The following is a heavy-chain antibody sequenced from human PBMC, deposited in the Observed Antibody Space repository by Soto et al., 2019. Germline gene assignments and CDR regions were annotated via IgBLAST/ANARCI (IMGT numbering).Heavy chain of an antibody. J-gene: IGHJ2*01. Sequence: EVQLVESGGGLLQPGGSLRLSCAASGLTFSSYEMNWVRQAPGKGLEWVSYISRSGSTIYYADSVKGRVTISRDNAKNSLYLQMNSLRAEDTAVYYCARDGRIRRPDWYFDLWGRVPLVTVSS. V-gene: IGHV3-48*03. CDR2: ISRSGSTI. CDR3: ARDGRIRRPDWYFDL. D-gene: IGHD2-15*01. CDR1: GLTFSSYE.